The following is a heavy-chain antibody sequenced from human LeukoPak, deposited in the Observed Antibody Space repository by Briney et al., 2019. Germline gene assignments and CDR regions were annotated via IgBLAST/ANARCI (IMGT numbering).Heavy chain of an antibody. Sequence: PGGSLRLSCAASGFTFSSHAMNWVRQAPGKGLEWVSGISTSGGNTYYADSVKGRFTISRDNSKNTLYLQMNSLRAEDTAVYYCAKDLYGDYDFVYWGQGTLVTVSS. CDR3: AKDLYGDYDFVY. D-gene: IGHD4-17*01. CDR1: GFTFSSHA. CDR2: ISTSGGNT. J-gene: IGHJ4*02. V-gene: IGHV3-23*01.